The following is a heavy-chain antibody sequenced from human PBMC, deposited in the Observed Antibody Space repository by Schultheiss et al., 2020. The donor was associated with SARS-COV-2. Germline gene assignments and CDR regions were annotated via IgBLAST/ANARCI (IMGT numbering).Heavy chain of an antibody. CDR1: GFTFSTYA. D-gene: IGHD3-3*01. J-gene: IGHJ6*02. V-gene: IGHV3-64*04. CDR2: ISSDGSST. CDR3: ARELHYDFWNGLGGYYYGMDV. Sequence: GGSLRLSCAASGFTFSTYAMHWVRQAPGKGLEYVSAISSDGSSTSYADSVKGRFTISRDNAKNTLYLQMNSLRVEDTAVYYCARELHYDFWNGLGGYYYGMDVWGQGTTVTVSS.